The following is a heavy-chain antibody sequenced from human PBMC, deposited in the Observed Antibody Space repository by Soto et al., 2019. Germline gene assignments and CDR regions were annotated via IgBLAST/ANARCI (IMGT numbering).Heavy chain of an antibody. CDR1: GFVFSNYA. V-gene: IGHV3-23*01. CDR2: IYAAGGSK. J-gene: IGHJ4*02. Sequence: GGSLRLSCAASGFVFSNYAMFWFRQAPGRGLEWVSTIYAAGGSKYYAGSVMGRFTVSRDNSRDTLFLQMNSLRAEDTAVYFCARYSGKYQGPIDYWGQGTLVTVSS. D-gene: IGHD1-26*01. CDR3: ARYSGKYQGPIDY.